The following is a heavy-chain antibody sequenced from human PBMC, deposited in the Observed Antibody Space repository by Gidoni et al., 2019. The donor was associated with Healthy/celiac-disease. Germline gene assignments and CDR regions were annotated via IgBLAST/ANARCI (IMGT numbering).Heavy chain of an antibody. CDR3: ASAKIYYYGSGTDAFDI. D-gene: IGHD3-10*01. Sequence: QVQLQQWGAGLLKPSETLSLTCAVDGGSFSGYYWSWIRQPPGKGLEWIGEINHSGSTNYNPSLKSRVTISVDTSKNQFSLKLSSVTAADTAVYYCASAKIYYYGSGTDAFDIWGQGTMVTVSS. V-gene: IGHV4-34*01. CDR1: GGSFSGYY. J-gene: IGHJ3*02. CDR2: INHSGST.